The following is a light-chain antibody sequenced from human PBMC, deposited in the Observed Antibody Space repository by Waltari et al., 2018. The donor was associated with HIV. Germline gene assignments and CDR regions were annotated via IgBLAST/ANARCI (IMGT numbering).Light chain of an antibody. V-gene: IGLV3-21*01. Sequence: SYVLTQSPSVSVAPGQTASIACGGDNIGAISVPWYQQKPGQAPLVVIYYDNERPPGIPERFSGSNSGNTATLTITRVEAGDEADYHCQVWDSITNHPIFGGGTKLTVL. CDR1: NIGAIS. J-gene: IGLJ2*01. CDR3: QVWDSITNHPI. CDR2: YDN.